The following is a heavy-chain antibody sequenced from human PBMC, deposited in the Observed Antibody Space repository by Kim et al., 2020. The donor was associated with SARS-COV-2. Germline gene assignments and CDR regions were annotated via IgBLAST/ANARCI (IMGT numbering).Heavy chain of an antibody. Sequence: GGSLRLSCAASGFTFDDYAMHWVRQAPGKGLEWVSGISWNSGSIDYADSVKGRFTISRDNAKNSLYLQMNSLRAEDTALYYCAKDITPGGEAAAGSYWYFDHWGRGNLVTVSS. J-gene: IGHJ2*01. CDR1: GFTFDDYA. V-gene: IGHV3-9*01. CDR2: ISWNSGSI. CDR3: AKDITPGGEAAAGSYWYFDH. D-gene: IGHD6-13*01.